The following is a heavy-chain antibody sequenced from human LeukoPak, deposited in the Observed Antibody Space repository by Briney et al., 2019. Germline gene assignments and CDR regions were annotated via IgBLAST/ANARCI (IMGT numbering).Heavy chain of an antibody. D-gene: IGHD4-11*01. Sequence: PSETLSLTCAVSAGSISSYYWSWIRQPQGKGLEWIGYIYYSGSINYNPSLKSRVTISVDTSKNQFSLKLSSLTAADTAVYYCARLRGNYFPDYWGQGTLVTVSS. CDR3: ARLRGNYFPDY. CDR1: AGSISSYY. CDR2: IYYSGSI. V-gene: IGHV4-59*01. J-gene: IGHJ4*02.